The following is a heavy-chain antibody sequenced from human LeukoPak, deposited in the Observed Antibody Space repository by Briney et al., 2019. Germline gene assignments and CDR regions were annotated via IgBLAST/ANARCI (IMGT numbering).Heavy chain of an antibody. CDR3: ARCPGGTTGTTFDY. V-gene: IGHV4-38-2*01. CDR1: AYSISSGYY. D-gene: IGHD1-7*01. J-gene: IGHJ4*02. CDR2: IYHSGST. Sequence: SETLSPTCAVSAYSISSGYYWGWIRQPPGKGLEWIGSIYHSGSTYYNPSLKSRVTISVDTSKNQFSLNLSSVTAADTAVYYCARCPGGTTGTTFDYWGQGTLVTVSS.